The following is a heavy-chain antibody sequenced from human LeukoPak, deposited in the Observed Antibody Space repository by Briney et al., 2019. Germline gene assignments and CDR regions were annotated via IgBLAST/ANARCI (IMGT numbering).Heavy chain of an antibody. D-gene: IGHD4-17*01. CDR3: AGCDTVTSCFY. Sequence: ASVKVSCKASGYSFTSYDINWVRHATGQGLEWMGGMNPNSGNTDYTQKFQGRVTMTRNTSISTAFMELRSLRSDDTAVYYCAGCDTVTSCFYWGQGTLVTVSS. CDR1: GYSFTSYD. V-gene: IGHV1-8*01. CDR2: MNPNSGNT. J-gene: IGHJ4*02.